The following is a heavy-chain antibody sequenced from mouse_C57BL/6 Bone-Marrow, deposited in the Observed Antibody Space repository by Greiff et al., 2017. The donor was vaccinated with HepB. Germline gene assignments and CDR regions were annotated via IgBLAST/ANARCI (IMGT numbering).Heavy chain of an antibody. J-gene: IGHJ2*01. CDR2: INPSNGGT. Sequence: VKLQQPGTELVKPGASVKLSCKASGYTFTSYWMHWVKQRPGQGLEWIGNINPSNGGTNYNEKFKSKATLTVDKSSSTAYMQLSSLTSEDSAVYYCARSRDYDLYYFDYWGQGTTLTVSS. CDR3: ARSRDYDLYYFDY. D-gene: IGHD2-4*01. V-gene: IGHV1-53*01. CDR1: GYTFTSYW.